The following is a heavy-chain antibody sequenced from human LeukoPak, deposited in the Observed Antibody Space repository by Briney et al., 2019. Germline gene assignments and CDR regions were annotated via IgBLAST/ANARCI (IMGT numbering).Heavy chain of an antibody. V-gene: IGHV1-46*01. D-gene: IGHD1-1*01. CDR2: IKVYGDTT. J-gene: IGHJ4*02. CDR3: ARESPSTFYFDY. CDR1: ENTFTSFH. Sequence: ASVKVSCKASENTFTSFHIHWVRQAPGQGLEYMGIIKVYGDTTIYAQRFQGRITMTRDTSTSTVYMELSSLNSEDTAVYYCARESPSTFYFDYWGQGTLVTVSS.